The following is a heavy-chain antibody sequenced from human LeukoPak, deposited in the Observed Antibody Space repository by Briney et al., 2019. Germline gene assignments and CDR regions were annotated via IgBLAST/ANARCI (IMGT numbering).Heavy chain of an antibody. V-gene: IGHV3-7*03. D-gene: IGHD5-12*01. CDR1: GFSLSMYW. Sequence: GGSLRLSCTAAGFSLSMYWMSWVRQAPGKGLEWVANIRSDGVEKYYVDSVRGRFTISTDTAKNTLYLQMNSLRADDTAVYYCAREFTGYGNTDYWGQGTLVTVSS. J-gene: IGHJ4*02. CDR3: AREFTGYGNTDY. CDR2: IRSDGVEK.